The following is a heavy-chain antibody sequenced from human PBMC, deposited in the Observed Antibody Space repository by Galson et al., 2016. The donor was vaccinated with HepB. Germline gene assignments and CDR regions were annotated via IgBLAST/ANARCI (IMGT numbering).Heavy chain of an antibody. J-gene: IGHJ1*01. V-gene: IGHV3-7*03. D-gene: IGHD2-15*01. CDR2: IKQDGSEE. CDR1: GFTFSSYW. CDR3: AASVVSDGGTRYFPY. Sequence: SLRLSCAASGFTFSSYWMAWVRHTPSKGLEWVANIKQDGSEEYYVDSVKGRFTISRDNAESSLHLQMNSLRVDDTAVYYCAASVVSDGGTRYFPYWDQGTLVTVSS.